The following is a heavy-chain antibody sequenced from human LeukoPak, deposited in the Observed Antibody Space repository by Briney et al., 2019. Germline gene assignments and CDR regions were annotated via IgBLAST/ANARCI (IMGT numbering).Heavy chain of an antibody. CDR2: ISSSGSTI. D-gene: IGHD5-12*01. V-gene: IGHV3-11*01. Sequence: GGSLRLSCAASGFTFSDYYMSWIRQAPGKGLEWVPYISSSGSTIYYADSVKGRFTISRDNAKNSLYLQMNSLRAEDTAVYYCARDLAWYYYYYMDVWGKGTTVTISS. CDR1: GFTFSDYY. CDR3: ARDLAWYYYYYMDV. J-gene: IGHJ6*03.